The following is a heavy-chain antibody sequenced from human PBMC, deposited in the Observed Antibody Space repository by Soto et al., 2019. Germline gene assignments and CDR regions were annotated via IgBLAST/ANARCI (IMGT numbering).Heavy chain of an antibody. V-gene: IGHV4-34*01. Sequence: PSETLSLTCAVYGGSFSGYYWSWIRQPPGKGLEWIGEINHSGSTSYNPSLKSRVTISVDTSKNQFSLKLSSVTAADTAVYYCARGRRSGDFDYWGQGTLVTVS. CDR3: ARGRRSGDFDY. D-gene: IGHD4-17*01. CDR1: GGSFSGYY. CDR2: INHSGST. J-gene: IGHJ4*02.